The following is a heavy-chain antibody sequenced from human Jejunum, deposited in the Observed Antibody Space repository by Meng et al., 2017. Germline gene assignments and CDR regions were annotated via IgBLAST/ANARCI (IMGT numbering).Heavy chain of an antibody. CDR3: THRREDPRSAFYYLDY. CDR2: IYWDDDK. Sequence: QITLKESGPTLVKPTQTLTLTCSLSGVSLSSTGVSVGWIRQPPGKALEWLALIYWDDDKRYHPSLMSRLTITKDTSMNHVVLTMTNIDPVDTGTYYCTHRREDPRSAFYYLDYWGRGTLVTVSS. V-gene: IGHV2-5*02. CDR1: GVSLSSTGVS. J-gene: IGHJ4*02. D-gene: IGHD2-15*01.